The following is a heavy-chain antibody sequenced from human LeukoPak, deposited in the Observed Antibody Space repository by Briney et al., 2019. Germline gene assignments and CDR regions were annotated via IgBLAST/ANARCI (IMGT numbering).Heavy chain of an antibody. D-gene: IGHD4-11*01. CDR2: IYYSGST. V-gene: IGHV4-59*12. J-gene: IGHJ4*02. CDR1: GGSISSYY. CDR3: ARDYSNQRGFDY. Sequence: SETLSLTCTVSGGSISSYYWSWIRQPPGKGLEWIGYIYYSGSTNYNPSLKSRVTISVDTSKNQFPLKLSSVTAADTAVYYCARDYSNQRGFDYWGQGTLVTVSS.